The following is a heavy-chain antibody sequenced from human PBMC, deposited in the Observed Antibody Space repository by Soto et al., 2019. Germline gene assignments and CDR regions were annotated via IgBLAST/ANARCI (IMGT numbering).Heavy chain of an antibody. D-gene: IGHD3-22*01. V-gene: IGHV3-7*01. CDR1: GFALSSFW. J-gene: IGHJ4*02. Sequence: EVQLVESGGDLVQPGGSLRLSCVASGFALSSFWMTWVRQAPGKGLEWVAKIKGDGSEQNYVDSVRGRFTISRDNAKNSVYLQINSLRVDDTAVYYCTRNQVKAYYWGQGTLVTVSS. CDR2: IKGDGSEQ. CDR3: TRNQVKAYY.